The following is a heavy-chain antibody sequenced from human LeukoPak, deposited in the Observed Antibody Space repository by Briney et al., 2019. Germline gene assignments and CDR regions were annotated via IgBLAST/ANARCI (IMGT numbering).Heavy chain of an antibody. CDR2: MNPNSGNT. J-gene: IGHJ5*02. V-gene: IGHV1-8*01. Sequence: ASVKVSCKASGYTFTSYDINWVRQATGQGLEWMGWMNPNSGNTGYAQKFQGRVTMTRNTSISTAYMELSSLRSEDTAVYYCARVARYYYDSSGYYGKNDWFDPWGQGTLVTVSS. CDR1: GYTFTSYD. CDR3: ARVARYYYDSSGYYGKNDWFDP. D-gene: IGHD3-22*01.